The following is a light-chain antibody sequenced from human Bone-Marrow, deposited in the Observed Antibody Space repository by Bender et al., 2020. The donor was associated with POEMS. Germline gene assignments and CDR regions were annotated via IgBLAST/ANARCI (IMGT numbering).Light chain of an antibody. J-gene: IGLJ1*01. CDR3: SSYAGSNTYV. Sequence: QSALTQPPSASGSPGQSVTISCTGTSSDIGGYDYVSWYQHHPDKAPRLLIYEVNQRPSEVPDRFSRSKSGNTASLTVSGLQAEDEALYYCSSYAGSNTYVFGSGTKVTVL. CDR2: EVN. CDR1: SSDIGGYDY. V-gene: IGLV2-8*01.